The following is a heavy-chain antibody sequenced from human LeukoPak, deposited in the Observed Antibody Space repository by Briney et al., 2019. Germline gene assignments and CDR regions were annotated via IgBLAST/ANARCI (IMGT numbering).Heavy chain of an antibody. CDR3: ARGTYDSSGYYPLGY. D-gene: IGHD3-22*01. Sequence: PSETLSLTCTVSGGSISSGSYYWSWIRQPPGKGLEWIGYIYYSGSTNYNPSLKSRVTISVDTSKNQFSLKLSSVTAADTAVYYCARGTYDSSGYYPLGYWGQGTLVTVSS. J-gene: IGHJ4*02. CDR2: IYYSGST. CDR1: GGSISSGSYY. V-gene: IGHV4-61*01.